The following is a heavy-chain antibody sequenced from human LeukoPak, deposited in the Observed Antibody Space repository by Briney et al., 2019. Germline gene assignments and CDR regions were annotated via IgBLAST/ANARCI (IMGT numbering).Heavy chain of an antibody. CDR3: ARAPFGCSYGTQEDY. J-gene: IGHJ4*02. D-gene: IGHD5-18*01. V-gene: IGHV4-59*01. Sequence: SETLSLTCTVSGGSISSYYWSWIRQPPRKGLEWIGYIYYSGSTNYNPSLKSRVTISVDTSKNQFSLKLSSVTAADTAVYYCARAPFGCSYGTQEDYWGQGTLVTVSS. CDR2: IYYSGST. CDR1: GGSISSYY.